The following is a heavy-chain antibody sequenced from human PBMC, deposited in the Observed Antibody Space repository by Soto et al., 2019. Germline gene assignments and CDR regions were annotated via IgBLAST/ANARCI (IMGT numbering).Heavy chain of an antibody. D-gene: IGHD3-22*01. J-gene: IGHJ4*02. Sequence: QVQLVESGGGVVQPGRSLRLSCAASGFTFSSYGMHWVRQAPGKGLEWVAVIWYDGSNKYYADSVKGRFTISRDNSKNTLYLQMNRLRAEDTVVYYCARGRDSYYFDYWGQGPLVTVSS. CDR3: ARGRDSYYFDY. CDR1: GFTFSSYG. V-gene: IGHV3-33*01. CDR2: IWYDGSNK.